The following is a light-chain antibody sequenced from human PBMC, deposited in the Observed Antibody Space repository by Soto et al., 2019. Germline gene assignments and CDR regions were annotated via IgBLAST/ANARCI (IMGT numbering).Light chain of an antibody. J-gene: IGKJ4*01. CDR2: WAS. Sequence: DMVVTQSPASLAVSLGERATMNCKCSRSVLYKSNNKNHLAWYQQKPGQPPQLIIYWASTRESGVPERFSGSGSGTDFTLTISSLEAEDVAFYWCQQYFDVPFTFGGGTKVAIK. CDR1: RSVLYKSNNKNH. V-gene: IGKV4-1*01. CDR3: QQYFDVPFT.